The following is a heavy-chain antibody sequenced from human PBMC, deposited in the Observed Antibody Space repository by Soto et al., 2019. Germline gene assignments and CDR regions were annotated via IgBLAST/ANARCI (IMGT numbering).Heavy chain of an antibody. D-gene: IGHD2-21*02. CDR2: IHNSGSL. Sequence: QVQLQESGPGLVRPSQILSLNCTVSGGSMTSGGYYWNWIRHPPGMGLEWIGFIHNSGSLYYNPSLRSRLLISLDTSKNQFSLRLSSVTDADSAVYYCARRGGTLPSFYFGMDVWGQGTTVTVSS. V-gene: IGHV4-31*03. J-gene: IGHJ6*02. CDR1: GGSMTSGGYY. CDR3: ARRGGTLPSFYFGMDV.